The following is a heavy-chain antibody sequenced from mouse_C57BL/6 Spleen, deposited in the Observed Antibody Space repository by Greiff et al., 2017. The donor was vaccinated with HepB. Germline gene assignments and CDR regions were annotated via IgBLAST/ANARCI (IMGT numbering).Heavy chain of an antibody. V-gene: IGHV1-76*01. J-gene: IGHJ3*01. D-gene: IGHD2-4*01. CDR3: ASSPRYYDYDGFAY. CDR1: GYTFTDYY. CDR2: IYPGSGNT. Sequence: VHVKQSGAELVRPGASVKLSCKASGYTFTDYYINWVKQRPGQGLEWIARIYPGSGNTYYNEKFKGKATLTAEKSSSTAYMQLSILTSEDSAVYFCASSPRYYDYDGFAYWGQGTLVTVSA.